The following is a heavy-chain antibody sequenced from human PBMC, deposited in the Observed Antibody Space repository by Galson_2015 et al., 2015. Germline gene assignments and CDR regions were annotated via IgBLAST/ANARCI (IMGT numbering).Heavy chain of an antibody. V-gene: IGHV6-1*01. J-gene: IGHJ6*02. D-gene: IGHD6-19*01. CDR1: GDSVSSNSAA. CDR2: TYYRSKWYN. Sequence: CAISGDSVSSNSAAWNWIRQSPSRGLEWLGRTYYRSKWYNDYAVSVKSRITINPDTSKNQFSLQLNSVTPEDTAVYYCAKEGASGWAHYYYGMDVWGQGTTVTVSS. CDR3: AKEGASGWAHYYYGMDV.